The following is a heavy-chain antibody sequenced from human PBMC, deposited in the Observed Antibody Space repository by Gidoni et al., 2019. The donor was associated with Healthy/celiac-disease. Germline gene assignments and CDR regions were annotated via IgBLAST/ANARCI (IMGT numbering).Heavy chain of an antibody. CDR3: ARLVVVAALPDYYYYYYGMDV. Sequence: EVQLVQSGAEVKKPGESLRISCKGSGYSFTSYWISLGRQMPGTGLEWMGRIDPSDSYTNYSPPFQGHVTISADKSISTAYLQWSSLKASDTAMYYCARLVVVAALPDYYYYYYGMDVWGQGTTVTVSS. V-gene: IGHV5-10-1*03. CDR2: IDPSDSYT. J-gene: IGHJ6*02. D-gene: IGHD2-15*01. CDR1: GYSFTSYW.